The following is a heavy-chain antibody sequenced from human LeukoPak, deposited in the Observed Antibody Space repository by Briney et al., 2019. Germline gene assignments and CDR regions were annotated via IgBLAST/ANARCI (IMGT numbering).Heavy chain of an antibody. D-gene: IGHD3-3*01. Sequence: GGSLRLSCAASGFTFSSHSINWVRQAPGKGLEWIARMTVTNKIYYADSVKGRFTISRDNAENSVYLQMNSLRDEDTAVYSCARAQTLFWEFDGFDIWGRGTKVTVSS. CDR2: MTVTNKI. V-gene: IGHV3-69-1*01. CDR1: GFTFSSHS. CDR3: ARAQTLFWEFDGFDI. J-gene: IGHJ3*02.